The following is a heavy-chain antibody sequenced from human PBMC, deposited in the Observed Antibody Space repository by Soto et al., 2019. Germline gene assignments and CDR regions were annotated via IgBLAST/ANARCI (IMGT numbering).Heavy chain of an antibody. CDR1: GYSFTSYW. CDR2: IDPSDSYT. CDR3: ARHMGITIFGVAIDAFDI. Sequence: PGESLKISCKGSGYSFTSYWISWVRQMPVKGLEWMGRIDPSDSYTNYSPSFQGHVTISADKSISTAYLQWSSLKASDTAMYYCARHMGITIFGVAIDAFDIWGQGTMVTV. V-gene: IGHV5-10-1*01. D-gene: IGHD3-3*01. J-gene: IGHJ3*02.